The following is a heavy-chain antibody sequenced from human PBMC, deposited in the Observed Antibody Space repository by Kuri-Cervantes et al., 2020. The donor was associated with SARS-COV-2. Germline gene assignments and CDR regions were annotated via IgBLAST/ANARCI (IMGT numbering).Heavy chain of an antibody. CDR2: ISYDGSNK. D-gene: IGHD2-8*02. V-gene: IGHV3-30*01. Sequence: GESLKISCAASGFTFSSYWMHWVRQAPGKGLEWVAVISYDGSNKCYADSVKGRFTISRDNSKNTLYLQMNSLRAEDTAVYYCARDFAVTNPLLVYFDLWGRGTLATSSS. CDR3: ARDFAVTNPLLVYFDL. J-gene: IGHJ2*01. CDR1: GFTFSSYW.